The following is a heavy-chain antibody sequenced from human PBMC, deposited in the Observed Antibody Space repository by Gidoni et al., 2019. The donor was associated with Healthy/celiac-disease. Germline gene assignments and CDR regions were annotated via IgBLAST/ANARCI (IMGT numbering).Heavy chain of an antibody. CDR1: GYTFTGSY. V-gene: IGHV1-2*04. J-gene: IGHJ6*02. D-gene: IGHD1-7*01. Sequence: QVQLVQSGAAVQKPGASVTVSCKASGYTFTGSYMHWVRQAPGQVLEWMGWINPNSGCTNYAQKFPGWVTMTRDTSISTAYMWLSRLRSDDTAVYYCARAGTTVSPENYYYYYGMDVWGQGTTVTVSS. CDR2: INPNSGCT. CDR3: ARAGTTVSPENYYYYYGMDV.